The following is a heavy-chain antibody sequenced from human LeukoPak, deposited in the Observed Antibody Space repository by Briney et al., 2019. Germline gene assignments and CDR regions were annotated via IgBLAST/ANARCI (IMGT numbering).Heavy chain of an antibody. CDR2: IKQDGSEK. D-gene: IGHD2-15*01. CDR1: GFTFSNYW. Sequence: GGSLRLSCAASGFTFSNYWTSWVRQAPGKGLEWVANIKQDGSEKSYVDSVKGRFTISRDNAKNPLYLQMNSLRVEDTAVYYCARAGLRYCSGGTCFNWFDPWGQGTLVTVSS. V-gene: IGHV3-7*01. CDR3: ARAGLRYCSGGTCFNWFDP. J-gene: IGHJ5*02.